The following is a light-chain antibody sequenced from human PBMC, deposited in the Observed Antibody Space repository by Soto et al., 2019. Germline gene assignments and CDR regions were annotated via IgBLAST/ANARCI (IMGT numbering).Light chain of an antibody. Sequence: DIQMTQSPSSLSASVGDRFTISCQASQSMSSYLNWYEQKQGKXLKXXIYAASSLQSGVPSRFSGSGSGTDVTITISSLQPEDVATYYCQQSYSTPRAFGQGTKVDNK. J-gene: IGKJ1*01. CDR1: QSMSSY. V-gene: IGKV1-39*01. CDR3: QQSYSTPRA. CDR2: AAS.